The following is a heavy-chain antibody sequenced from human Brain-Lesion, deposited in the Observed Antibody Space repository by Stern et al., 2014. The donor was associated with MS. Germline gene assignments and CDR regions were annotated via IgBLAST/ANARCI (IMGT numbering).Heavy chain of an antibody. Sequence: VQLQESGPGLVKPSQTLSLSCTVSGGSISSGGYYWSWIRQPAGKGLEWIGRIFNSGSTSYTPSLKSRVTISIATPKNQFSLRLNSMTAADTAVYYCARGRVVPGFQYYATDVWGQGTTVIVSS. CDR1: GGSISSGGYY. CDR2: IFNSGST. J-gene: IGHJ6*02. V-gene: IGHV4-61*02. CDR3: ARGRVVPGFQYYATDV. D-gene: IGHD2-2*01.